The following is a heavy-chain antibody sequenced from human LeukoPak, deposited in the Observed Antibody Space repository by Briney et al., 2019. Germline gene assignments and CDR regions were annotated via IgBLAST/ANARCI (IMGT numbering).Heavy chain of an antibody. CDR3: AKEGITMVRGVMSYVFDY. D-gene: IGHD3-10*01. V-gene: IGHV3-23*01. CDR1: GFTFSSYA. J-gene: IGHJ4*02. Sequence: PGGSLRLSCAASGFTFSSYAMSWVRQAPGKGLEWVSAISGSGGSTYYADSVKGRFTISRDNSKNTLYLQMNSLRAEDTAVYYCAKEGITMVRGVMSYVFDYWGQGTLVTVSS. CDR2: ISGSGGST.